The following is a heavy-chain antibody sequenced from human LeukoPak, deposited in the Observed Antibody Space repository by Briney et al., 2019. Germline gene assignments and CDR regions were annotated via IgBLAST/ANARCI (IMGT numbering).Heavy chain of an antibody. CDR2: ISGDGGST. J-gene: IGHJ5*02. CDR1: GFTFDDYA. D-gene: IGHD5-24*01. V-gene: IGHV3-43*02. CDR3: AKDGDGYNLGDNWFDP. Sequence: PGGSLRLSCAASGFTFDDYAMHWDRQAPGKGLEWVSLISGDGGSTYYADSVKGRFTISRDNSKNSLYLQMNSLRTEDTALYYCAKDGDGYNLGDNWFDPWGQGTLVTVSS.